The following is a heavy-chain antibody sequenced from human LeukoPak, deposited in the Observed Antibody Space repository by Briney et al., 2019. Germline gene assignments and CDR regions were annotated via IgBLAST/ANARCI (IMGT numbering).Heavy chain of an antibody. J-gene: IGHJ4*02. V-gene: IGHV4-39*07. D-gene: IGHD3-16*02. CDR1: GGSISSSSYY. CDR2: IYYSGST. CDR3: ASGNYDYVWGSYRSTDY. Sequence: SETLSLTCTVSGGSISSSSYYWGWIRQPPGKGLEWIGSIYYSGSTYYNPSLKSRVTISVDTSKNQFSLKLSSVTAADTAVYYCASGNYDYVWGSYRSTDYWGQGTLVTVSS.